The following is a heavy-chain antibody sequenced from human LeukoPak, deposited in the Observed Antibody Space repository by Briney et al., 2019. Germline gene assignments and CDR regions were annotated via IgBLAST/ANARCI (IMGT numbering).Heavy chain of an antibody. Sequence: ASVKVSCKASGYTFTSFGISWVRQAPGQGLEWMGWISAYNGNTNYAQKLQGRVTVTTDTSTSTAYMELRSLRSDDTAVYYCARGGGYCSGGSCYEFDYWGQGTLVTVSS. V-gene: IGHV1-18*01. J-gene: IGHJ4*02. CDR1: GYTFTSFG. CDR2: ISAYNGNT. D-gene: IGHD2-15*01. CDR3: ARGGGYCSGGSCYEFDY.